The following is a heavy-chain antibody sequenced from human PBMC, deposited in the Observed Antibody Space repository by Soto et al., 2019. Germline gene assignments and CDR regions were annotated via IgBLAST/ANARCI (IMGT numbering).Heavy chain of an antibody. CDR1: GFTFSSYG. D-gene: IGHD3-22*01. J-gene: IGHJ4*02. V-gene: IGHV3-30*18. Sequence: GGSLRLSCAASGFTFSSYGMHWVRQAPGKGLEWVAVISYDGSNKYYADSVKGRFTISRDNSKNTLYLQMNSLRAEDTAVYYCAKDPLYYYDSSGYPGQTGGPDYWGQGTLVTVSS. CDR3: AKDPLYYYDSSGYPGQTGGPDY. CDR2: ISYDGSNK.